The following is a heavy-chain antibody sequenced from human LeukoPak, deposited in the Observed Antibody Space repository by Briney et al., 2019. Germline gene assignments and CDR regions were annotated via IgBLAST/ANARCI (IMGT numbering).Heavy chain of an antibody. Sequence: GGSLRLSCAASTFSFSSYAMSWVRQAPGKGLEWVSTISASGGSTYYADSVKGRFTISRDNSKNTLHLQMNSLRAEDTAVYYCAKIGSDYYYGLVEAYYWGQGTPVTVSS. D-gene: IGHD3-10*01. CDR3: AKIGSDYYYGLVEAYY. J-gene: IGHJ4*02. CDR2: ISASGGST. CDR1: TFSFSSYA. V-gene: IGHV3-23*01.